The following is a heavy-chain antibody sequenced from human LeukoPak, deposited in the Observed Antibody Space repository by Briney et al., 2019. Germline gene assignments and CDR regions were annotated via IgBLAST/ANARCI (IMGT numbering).Heavy chain of an antibody. V-gene: IGHV3-7*01. CDR1: GYTFTSYG. CDR2: IKQDGSEK. J-gene: IGHJ4*02. CDR3: ARDLLFGSTWYLYYYDSSGYQGPLGY. D-gene: IGHD3-22*01. Sequence: ASVKVSCKASGYTFTSYGISWVRQAPGKGLEWVANIKQDGSEKYYVDSVKGRFTISRDNAKNSLYLQMNSLRAEDTAVYYCARDLLFGSTWYLYYYDSSGYQGPLGYWGQGTLVTVSS.